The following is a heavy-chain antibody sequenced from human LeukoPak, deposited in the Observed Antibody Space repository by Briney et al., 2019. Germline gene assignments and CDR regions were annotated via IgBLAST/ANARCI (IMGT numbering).Heavy chain of an antibody. CDR3: TRGAGWLIDY. V-gene: IGHV4-59*01. J-gene: IGHJ4*02. D-gene: IGHD3-16*01. Sequence: SETLSLTCTVSDDSISDYYRGWIRQPPGKGLEWIGYFHNSGTSTYNPSLKSRVTISADTSKNQFSLKPNSLTTADTAVYYCTRGAGWLIDYWGQGILVTVSS. CDR2: FHNSGTS. CDR1: DDSISDYY.